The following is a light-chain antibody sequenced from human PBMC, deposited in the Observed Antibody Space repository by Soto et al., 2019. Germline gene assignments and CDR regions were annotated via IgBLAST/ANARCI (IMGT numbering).Light chain of an antibody. CDR1: QSISSW. CDR3: QQYNIYYT. CDR2: KAS. J-gene: IGKJ2*01. V-gene: IGKV1-5*03. Sequence: DIQMTQSPSTLSASVGDRVTITCRASQSISSWLAWYQRKPGKAPKLLIYKASSLESGVPSRFSGSGSGTEFTLTISSLQPDDFATYYCQQYNIYYTFDQGTKLEIK.